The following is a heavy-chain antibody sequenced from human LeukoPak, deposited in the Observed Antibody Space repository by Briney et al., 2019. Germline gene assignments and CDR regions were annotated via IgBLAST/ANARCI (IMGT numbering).Heavy chain of an antibody. V-gene: IGHV4-39*01. J-gene: IGHJ4*02. CDR1: GGSISSSSYY. CDR2: IYYSGST. CDR3: ARTPPTYYYDSSGSFDY. Sequence: SETLSLTCTVSGGSISSSSYYWGWIRQPPGKGLEWIGSIYYSGSTYYNPSLKSRVTISVDTTKNQFSLKLSSVTAADTAVYYCARTPPTYYYDSSGSFDYWGQGTLVTVSS. D-gene: IGHD3-22*01.